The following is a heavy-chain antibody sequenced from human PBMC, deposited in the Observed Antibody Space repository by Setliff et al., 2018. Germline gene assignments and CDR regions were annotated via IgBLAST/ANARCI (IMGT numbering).Heavy chain of an antibody. CDR1: GFTFSSYE. V-gene: IGHV3-48*03. CDR3: ARVGYCSGPTCYPFDS. D-gene: IGHD2-2*01. J-gene: IGHJ4*02. Sequence: PGGSLRLSCAASGFTFSSYEMNWVRQAPGKGLEWVSYISSSGSTIYYADSVKGRFTISRDNAKNSLYLQMNSLRAEDTAVYYCARVGYCSGPTCYPFDSWGQGNLVTVSS. CDR2: ISSSGSTI.